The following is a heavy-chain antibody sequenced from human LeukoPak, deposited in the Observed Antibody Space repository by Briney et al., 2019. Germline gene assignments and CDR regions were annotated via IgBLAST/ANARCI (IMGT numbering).Heavy chain of an antibody. D-gene: IGHD7-27*01. Sequence: ASVKVSCMASGYIFTNYYMHWVRQAPGQGLEWMGWINPNSGVTNYAQNFQGRVTMAGDTSISTAYLDLKRLRSDDTAIYYCARDPGANYFDFWGQGTLVTVSS. CDR1: GYIFTNYY. CDR3: ARDPGANYFDF. CDR2: INPNSGVT. V-gene: IGHV1-2*02. J-gene: IGHJ4*02.